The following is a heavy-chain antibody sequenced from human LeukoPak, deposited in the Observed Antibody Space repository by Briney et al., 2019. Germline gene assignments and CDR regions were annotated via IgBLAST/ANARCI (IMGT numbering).Heavy chain of an antibody. CDR2: ISSNGGST. V-gene: IGHV3-64*04. Sequence: PGGSLRLSCSASGFTFSSYAMHWVRQAPGKGLEYVSAISSNGGSTYYADSVKGRFTISRDNSKNTLYLQMNSLRAEDTAVYYCARGIAAAGTFDYWGQGTLVTVSS. CDR1: GFTFSSYA. CDR3: ARGIAAAGTFDY. J-gene: IGHJ4*02. D-gene: IGHD6-13*01.